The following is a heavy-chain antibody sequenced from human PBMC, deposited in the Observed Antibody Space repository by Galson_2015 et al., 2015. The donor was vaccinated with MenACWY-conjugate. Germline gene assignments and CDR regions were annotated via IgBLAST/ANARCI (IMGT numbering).Heavy chain of an antibody. V-gene: IGHV3-74*01. CDR3: ARDGGTAIADAFDI. J-gene: IGHJ3*02. CDR1: GFTFSSYW. Sequence: SLRLSCAASGFTFSSYWMHWVRQAPGKGLVWVSRINSDGSSTSHPDSVKGRVTISRDNSKNTLYLQMKSLSAEDTAIYYCARDGGTAIADAFDIWGRGTTVTVSS. CDR2: INSDGSST. D-gene: IGHD3-16*01.